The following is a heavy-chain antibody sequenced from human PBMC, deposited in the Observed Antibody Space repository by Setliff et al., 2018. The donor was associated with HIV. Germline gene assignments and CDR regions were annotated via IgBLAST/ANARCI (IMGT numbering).Heavy chain of an antibody. CDR2: IYHSGST. Sequence: SETLSLTCTVSGGSVSSGSYHWGWIRQPPGKGLEWIGSIYHSGSTYYNPSLKSRVAISVDTSKSQFSLRLTSVTAADTAVYYCARGTLWFGEPGAFDIWGQGTMVTV. CDR1: GGSVSSGSYH. CDR3: ARGTLWFGEPGAFDI. J-gene: IGHJ3*02. V-gene: IGHV4-39*07. D-gene: IGHD3-10*01.